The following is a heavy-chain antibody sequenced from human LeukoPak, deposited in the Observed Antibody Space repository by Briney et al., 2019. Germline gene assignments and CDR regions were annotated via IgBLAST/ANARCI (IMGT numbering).Heavy chain of an antibody. Sequence: ASVKVSCKASGGTFSSYAISWVRQDPGQGLEWMGGIIPIFGTANYAQKLQGRVTITADESTSTAYMELSSLRSEDTAVYYCARFLYNWNPPHFDYWGQGTLVTVAS. V-gene: IGHV1-69*13. J-gene: IGHJ4*02. CDR2: IIPIFGTA. D-gene: IGHD1-20*01. CDR3: ARFLYNWNPPHFDY. CDR1: GGTFSSYA.